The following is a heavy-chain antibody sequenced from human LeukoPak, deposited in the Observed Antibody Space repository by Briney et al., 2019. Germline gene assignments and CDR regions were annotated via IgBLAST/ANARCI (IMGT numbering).Heavy chain of an antibody. Sequence: GGSLRLSCAASGFTFSSYAKSWVRQAPGKGLEWVSAISGSGGSTYYADSVKGRFTISRDNSKNTLYLQMNSLRAEDTAVYYCAKGETVTTAPFDYWGQGTLVTVSS. CDR1: GFTFSSYA. J-gene: IGHJ4*02. CDR2: ISGSGGST. V-gene: IGHV3-23*01. CDR3: AKGETVTTAPFDY. D-gene: IGHD4-17*01.